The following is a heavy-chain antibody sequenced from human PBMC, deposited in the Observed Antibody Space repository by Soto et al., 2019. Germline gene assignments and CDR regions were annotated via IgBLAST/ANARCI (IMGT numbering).Heavy chain of an antibody. V-gene: IGHV3-21*01. CDR2: ISSSSSYI. D-gene: IGHD6-19*01. Sequence: EVQLVESGGGLVKPGGSLRLSCAASGFTFSSYSMNWVRQAPGKGLEWVSSISSSSSYIYYADSVKGRFTISRDNAKNSLYLQMNSLRAEDTDVYYCAREPPHPAVAGGYYFDYWGQGTLVTVSS. CDR3: AREPPHPAVAGGYYFDY. J-gene: IGHJ4*02. CDR1: GFTFSSYS.